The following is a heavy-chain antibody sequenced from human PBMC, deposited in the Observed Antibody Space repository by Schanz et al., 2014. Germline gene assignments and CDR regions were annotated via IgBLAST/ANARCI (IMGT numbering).Heavy chain of an antibody. V-gene: IGHV4-59*06. Sequence: QVQLQESGPGLVKPSETLSLTCAVSGGSISGYYWSWIRQPPGKGLEWIGYISYSGSTSFNPSLKSRLTMSVDTSKNQFSLRLSSVTAADTAVYYCARHGGIPYYPMDVWGQGTTVTVSS. CDR1: GGSISGYY. CDR3: ARHGGIPYYPMDV. J-gene: IGHJ6*02. D-gene: IGHD3-16*01. CDR2: ISYSGST.